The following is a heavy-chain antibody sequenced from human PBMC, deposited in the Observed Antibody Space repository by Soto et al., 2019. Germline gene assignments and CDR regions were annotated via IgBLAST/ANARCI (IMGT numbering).Heavy chain of an antibody. J-gene: IGHJ3*02. CDR2: IWYDGSNK. D-gene: IGHD3-22*01. CDR3: ARGPVYYDSSGTWAFDI. CDR1: GFTFSXYG. Sequence: SXRXSCAASGFTFSXYGMHCVRQAPGKGLEWVAVIWYDGSNKYYADSVKGRLTISRDNSKNTMYLQMNSLRDEDTAVYYCARGPVYYDSSGTWAFDIWGQGTMVTVSS. V-gene: IGHV3-33*01.